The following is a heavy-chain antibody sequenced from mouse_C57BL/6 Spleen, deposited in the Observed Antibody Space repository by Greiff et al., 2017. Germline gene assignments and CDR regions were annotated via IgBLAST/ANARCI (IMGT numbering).Heavy chain of an antibody. CDR1: GYTFTDYN. V-gene: IGHV1-22*01. CDR3: ARESDYVCCDY. Sequence: EVQLQQSGPELVKPGASVKMSCKASGYTFTDYNMHWVKQSPGKSLEWIGYINPNNGGTSYNQKFKGKATLTVNESSSTAYMELRSLTSEDAAVYYCARESDYVCCDYWGQGTTLTVSS. CDR2: INPNNGGT. D-gene: IGHD2-4*01. J-gene: IGHJ2*01.